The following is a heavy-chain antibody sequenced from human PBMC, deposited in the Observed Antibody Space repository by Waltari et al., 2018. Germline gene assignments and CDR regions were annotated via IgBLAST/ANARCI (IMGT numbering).Heavy chain of an antibody. Sequence: QVRLQQWGTGLLKPSETLSLTCAVYGESFSGLYWSWIRQPPGKGLEWIGEIYHDGRTNYNPSLKGRVTMSVDTSKNQFSLNLRSVTAADTAVYYCARAPFGGYDYVGGTYRYFYYYMDVWGKGTTVAVSS. V-gene: IGHV4-34*01. CDR1: GESFSGLY. CDR3: ARAPFGGYDYVGGTYRYFYYYMDV. J-gene: IGHJ6*03. CDR2: IYHDGRT. D-gene: IGHD3-16*02.